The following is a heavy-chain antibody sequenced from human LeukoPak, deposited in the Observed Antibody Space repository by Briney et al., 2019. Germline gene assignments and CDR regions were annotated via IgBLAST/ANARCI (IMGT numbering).Heavy chain of an antibody. Sequence: PSETLSLTCTVSGCSISSYYWSGIRQPPGKGLEWIGYIYYSGSTNYNPSLKSRVTISVDTSKNQFSLKLSSVTAADTAVYYCARYDGDYSFDYWGQGTLVTVSS. CDR2: IYYSGST. J-gene: IGHJ4*02. V-gene: IGHV4-59*01. D-gene: IGHD4-17*01. CDR3: ARYDGDYSFDY. CDR1: GCSISSYY.